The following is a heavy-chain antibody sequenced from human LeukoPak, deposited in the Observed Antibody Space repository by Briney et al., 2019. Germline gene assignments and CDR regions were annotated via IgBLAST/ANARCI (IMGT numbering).Heavy chain of an antibody. J-gene: IGHJ6*03. D-gene: IGHD5-18*01. CDR3: ARPNRDTAMVNYYYYMDV. CDR2: ISAYNGNT. CDR1: GYTFTSYG. V-gene: IGHV1-18*01. Sequence: ASVKVSCKASGYTFTSYGISWVRQAPGQGLEWVGWISAYNGNTNYAQKLQGRVTMTTDTSTSTAYMELTSLRSDDTAVYYCARPNRDTAMVNYYYYMDVWGKGTTVTVSS.